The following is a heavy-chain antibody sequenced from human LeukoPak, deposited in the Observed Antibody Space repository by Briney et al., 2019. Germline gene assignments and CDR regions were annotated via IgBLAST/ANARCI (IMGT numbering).Heavy chain of an antibody. V-gene: IGHV3-30-3*01. CDR2: ISYDGSNK. CDR3: ARDRTGSWDLDY. J-gene: IGHJ4*02. CDR1: GFTFSSYA. Sequence: PGGSLRLSCAASGFTFSSYAMHWVRQAPGKGLEWVAVISYDGSNKYYADSVKGRFTISRDNSKNTLYLQMNSLRAEDTAVYYCARDRTGSWDLDYWGQGTLVTVSS. D-gene: IGHD2-15*01.